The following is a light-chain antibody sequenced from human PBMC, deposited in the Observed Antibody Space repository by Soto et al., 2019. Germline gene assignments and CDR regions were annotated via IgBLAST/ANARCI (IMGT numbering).Light chain of an antibody. V-gene: IGKV1-6*01. J-gene: IGKJ5*01. CDR2: AAS. Sequence: AIQVTLSPSSLSASVGDRVTITCRASQGIRNQLSWYQQKPGKAPKFLIFAASNLQSGVPSRFSGSGSGTDFTLTISSLQPEDFATYYCQQLSSYPITFGQGTRLAIK. CDR3: QQLSSYPIT. CDR1: QGIRNQ.